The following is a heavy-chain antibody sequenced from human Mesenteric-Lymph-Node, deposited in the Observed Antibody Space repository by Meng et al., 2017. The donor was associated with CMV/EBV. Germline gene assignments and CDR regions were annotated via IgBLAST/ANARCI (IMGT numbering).Heavy chain of an antibody. CDR2: INHSGST. J-gene: IGHJ4*02. Sequence: SETLSLTCAVYGGSFSGYYWSWIRQPPGKGLEWIGEINHSGSTNYNPSLKSRVTISVDTSKNQFSLKLSSVTAADTAVYYCARGGGKYYYGSGSPYYFDYWGQGTLVTVSS. CDR1: GGSFSGYY. D-gene: IGHD3-10*01. CDR3: ARGGGKYYYGSGSPYYFDY. V-gene: IGHV4-34*01.